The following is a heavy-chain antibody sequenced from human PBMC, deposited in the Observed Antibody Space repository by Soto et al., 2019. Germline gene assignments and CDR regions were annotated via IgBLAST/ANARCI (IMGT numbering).Heavy chain of an antibody. V-gene: IGHV4-59*01. CDR2: IYYGGST. CDR3: PRGPQQLVNHDAVDI. CDR1: GGSISSYY. Sequence: QVQLQESGPGLVKPSETLSLTCTVSGGSISSYYWSWIRQPPGKGLEWIGYIYYGGSTNYNPSLTSRVTKQINTSKNPASQKRSSVTAADTAVYYCPRGPQQLVNHDAVDIWRQGTMVTVSS. J-gene: IGHJ3*02. D-gene: IGHD6-6*01.